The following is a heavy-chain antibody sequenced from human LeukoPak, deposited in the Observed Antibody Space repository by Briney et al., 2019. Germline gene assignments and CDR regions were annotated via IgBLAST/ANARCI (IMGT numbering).Heavy chain of an antibody. CDR3: ARELPNYYGSGSLGGGAFDI. Sequence: ASMKVSCKASGYTFTNFDINWVRQSTGQGLEWMGWMNPNTGNAGYAQKFQDRVTITWDASISTAYMDLSSLRSEDTAVYYCARELPNYYGSGSLGGGAFDIWGQGTMVTVSS. V-gene: IGHV1-8*01. CDR1: GYTFTNFD. CDR2: MNPNTGNA. D-gene: IGHD3-10*01. J-gene: IGHJ3*02.